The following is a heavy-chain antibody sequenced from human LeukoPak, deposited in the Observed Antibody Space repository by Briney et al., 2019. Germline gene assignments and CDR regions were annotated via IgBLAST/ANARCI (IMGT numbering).Heavy chain of an antibody. CDR3: ARDYYGSGRGYLDF. V-gene: IGHV1-2*02. J-gene: IGHJ2*01. CDR1: GYTFNLYY. D-gene: IGHD3-10*01. Sequence: ASVTVSCKASGYTFNLYYIHWVRQAPGQGLEWMGWVNPKSGATNYAQKFQGRVTMTTETSINAAYMELTSLTSDDTAMYYCARDYYGSGRGYLDFWGRGTLVTVSA. CDR2: VNPKSGAT.